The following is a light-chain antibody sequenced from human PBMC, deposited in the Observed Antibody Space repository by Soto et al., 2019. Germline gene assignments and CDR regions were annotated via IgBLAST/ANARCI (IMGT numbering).Light chain of an antibody. CDR3: QQSYSTPPT. J-gene: IGKJ1*01. CDR1: QSISSY. CDR2: AAS. Sequence: DIQMTQSPSSLSASVGDRVTITFRVSQSISSYLNWYQQKPGKAPKLLIYAASSLQSGVPSRFSGSGSGTDFTLTISSLQPEDFATYYCQQSYSTPPTFGQGTKVDIK. V-gene: IGKV1-39*01.